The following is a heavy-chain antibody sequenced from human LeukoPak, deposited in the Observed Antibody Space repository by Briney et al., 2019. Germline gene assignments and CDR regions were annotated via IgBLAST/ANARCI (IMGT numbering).Heavy chain of an antibody. D-gene: IGHD3-22*01. Sequence: ASVKVSCKASGYTFTGYYMHWVRQAPGQGLEWMGWINPNSGGTNYAQKFQGRVTMTRDTSISTAYMELSRLRSDDTAVYYCARRLYYYDSSGYLGGRAFDIWGQGTMVTVSS. V-gene: IGHV1-2*02. CDR1: GYTFTGYY. J-gene: IGHJ3*02. CDR3: ARRLYYYDSSGYLGGRAFDI. CDR2: INPNSGGT.